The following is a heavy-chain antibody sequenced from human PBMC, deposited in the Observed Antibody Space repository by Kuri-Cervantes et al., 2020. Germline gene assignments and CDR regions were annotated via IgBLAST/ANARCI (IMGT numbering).Heavy chain of an antibody. CDR3: VKALLRYFDFGGKYDLDV. Sequence: GSLRLSCTVSGGSITSYYWSWIRQPPGKGLEWIGYIYYSGSTNYNPSLKSRVTISLDTSKNQFSLKLSSVTAADTAVFFCVKALLRYFDFGGKYDLDVWGQGTTVTVSS. CDR2: IYYSGST. CDR1: GGSITSYY. J-gene: IGHJ6*02. V-gene: IGHV4-59*01. D-gene: IGHD3-9*01.